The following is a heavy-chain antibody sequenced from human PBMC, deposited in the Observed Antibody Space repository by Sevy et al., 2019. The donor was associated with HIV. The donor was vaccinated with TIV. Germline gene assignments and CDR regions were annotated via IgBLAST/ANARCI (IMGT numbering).Heavy chain of an antibody. CDR3: ASRSQCSNGVCPFDY. D-gene: IGHD2-8*01. CDR1: GFTFSNYA. V-gene: IGHV3-23*01. CDR2: ISGSGGSGDKT. J-gene: IGHJ4*02. Sequence: GGSLRLSCAASGFTFSNYAMNWVRQAPGKGLEWVSGISGSGGSGDKTNYADSVKGRFTISRDNAKNSLYLQMNSLRDEDTAVYYCASRSQCSNGVCPFDYWGQGTLVTVSS.